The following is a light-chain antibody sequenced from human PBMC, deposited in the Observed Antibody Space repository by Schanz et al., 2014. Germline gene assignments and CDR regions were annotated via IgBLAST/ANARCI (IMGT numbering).Light chain of an antibody. CDR1: SSDIGSYNL. CDR2: EGT. CDR3: CSYAGSSTLGV. V-gene: IGLV2-23*01. Sequence: QSALTQPASVSGSPGQPITISCTGTSSDIGSYNLVSWYQQHPGKAPKVMIYEGTKRPSGVSNRFSGSKSGNTASLTISGLQAEDEADYYCCSYAGSSTLGVFGTGTKVTV. J-gene: IGLJ1*01.